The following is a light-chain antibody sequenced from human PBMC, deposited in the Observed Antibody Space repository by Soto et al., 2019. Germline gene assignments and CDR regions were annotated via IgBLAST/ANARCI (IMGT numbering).Light chain of an antibody. CDR3: QHGYVAPYN. CDR1: QDINVY. CDR2: SAS. V-gene: IGKV1-39*01. Sequence: IQMTQSPSSVSASVGDTGTITFGSSQDINVYLNWYQQKPGEVPKLLIYSASSLHSGVPSRFTGSGSETDFTLTIRSLQPEDFATYYCQHGYVAPYNFGQGTKV. J-gene: IGKJ2*01.